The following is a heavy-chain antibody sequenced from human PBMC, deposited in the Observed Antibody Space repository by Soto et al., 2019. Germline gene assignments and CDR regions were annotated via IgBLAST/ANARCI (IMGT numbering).Heavy chain of an antibody. V-gene: IGHV4-59*01. J-gene: IGHJ6*02. CDR2: IYYSGST. Sequence: SETLSLTCTVSGGSISSYYWSWIRQPPGKGLEWIGYIYYSGSTNYNPSLKSRVTISVDTSKSQFSLKLSSVTAADTAVYYCARDPGSLYYNYGMDVWGQGTTVTVSS. CDR1: GGSISSYY. CDR3: ARDPGSLYYNYGMDV.